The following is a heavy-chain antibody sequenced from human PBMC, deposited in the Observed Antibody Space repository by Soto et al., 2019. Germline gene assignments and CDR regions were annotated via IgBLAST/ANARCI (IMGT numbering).Heavy chain of an antibody. Sequence: QVQLVESGGGLVKPGGSLRLSCVASGFTFSDHSMTWIRQAPGKGLEWVSSISGSGTSIYYTDSVKGRFTISRANADNSVFLQMNSLRAEDAAVYYCARGQKLLFFGGKNWGQGTLVTVSS. CDR2: ISGSGTSI. J-gene: IGHJ4*02. CDR1: GFTFSDHS. CDR3: ARGQKLLFFGGKN. V-gene: IGHV3-11*01. D-gene: IGHD3-10*01.